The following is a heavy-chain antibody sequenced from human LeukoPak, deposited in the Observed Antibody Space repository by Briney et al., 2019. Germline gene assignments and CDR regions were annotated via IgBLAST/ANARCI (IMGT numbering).Heavy chain of an antibody. CDR1: GGSINTHY. V-gene: IGHV4-59*11. CDR2: IHFSGST. J-gene: IGHJ5*02. Sequence: PSETLSLTCIVSGGSINTHYWSWIRQPPGKGLEWIGYIHFSGSTKYNPSLKSRVTISVDTSKNQFSLKLKSVTAADAAVYYCARDLRGQGYSRPNNWFDPWGQGALVTVSS. CDR3: ARDLRGQGYSRPNNWFDP. D-gene: IGHD2-15*01.